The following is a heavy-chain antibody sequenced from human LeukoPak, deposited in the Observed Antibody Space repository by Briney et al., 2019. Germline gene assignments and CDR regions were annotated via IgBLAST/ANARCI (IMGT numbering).Heavy chain of an antibody. Sequence: GGSLRLSCAASGFTFSSYSMNWVRQAPGKGLEWVSCISSTSKYKYYADSVKGRFTVSRDNSKSTLSLQMNSLRAEDTAIYYCATYRQVLLPFESWGQGTLVTVSS. V-gene: IGHV3-21*04. J-gene: IGHJ4*02. CDR3: ATYRQVLLPFES. D-gene: IGHD2-8*02. CDR2: ISSTSKYK. CDR1: GFTFSSYS.